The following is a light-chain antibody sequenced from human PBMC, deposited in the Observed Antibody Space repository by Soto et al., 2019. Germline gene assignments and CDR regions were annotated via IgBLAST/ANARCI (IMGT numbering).Light chain of an antibody. V-gene: IGLV1-44*01. CDR2: SYN. CDR1: SSNIGSNT. J-gene: IGLJ1*01. Sequence: QSVLTQPPSASGTPGQRVTISCSGSSSNIGSNTVNWYQQLPGTAPKLLIYSYNQRPSGVPDRFSGSKSGTSASLAISGLQSEDEADYYCAAWDDSLIGYVFGTGIKLTVL. CDR3: AAWDDSLIGYV.